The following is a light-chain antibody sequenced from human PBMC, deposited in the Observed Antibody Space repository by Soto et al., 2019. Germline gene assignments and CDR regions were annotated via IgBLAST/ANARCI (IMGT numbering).Light chain of an antibody. Sequence: QSVLTQPASVSGSPGQSISISCTGTTSDVGRYNYVSWYQQHPGKAPKLMIYDVSYRPSWVSNRISGSKSGITASLTISGLQAEDEADYYCNSFTTSSTYVFGTGTKVTVL. V-gene: IGLV2-14*03. CDR2: DVS. CDR1: TSDVGRYNY. J-gene: IGLJ1*01. CDR3: NSFTTSSTYV.